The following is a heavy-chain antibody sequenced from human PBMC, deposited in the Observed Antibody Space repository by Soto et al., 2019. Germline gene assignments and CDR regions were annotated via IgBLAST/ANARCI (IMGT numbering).Heavy chain of an antibody. V-gene: IGHV4-31*03. J-gene: IGHJ5*02. Sequence: QVQLQESGPGLVKPSQTLSVTCTVSGGSISSGGYYWSWIRQHPGKGLEWIGYIFYTGTTYYNPSLKSRVTTSVDTSNNQFSLKLRSVTAAATAVYYWARSVAPLGQGTLGTVSS. CDR1: GGSISSGGYY. CDR2: IFYTGTT. CDR3: ARSVAP.